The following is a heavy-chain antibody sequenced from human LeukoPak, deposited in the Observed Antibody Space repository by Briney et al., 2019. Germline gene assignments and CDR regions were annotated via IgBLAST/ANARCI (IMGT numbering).Heavy chain of an antibody. CDR1: GSSINSPNSY. V-gene: IGHV4-39*01. CDR3: ARRVVAGTTVDF. D-gene: IGHD1-1*01. J-gene: IGHJ4*02. CDR2: IFHDGTT. Sequence: SETLSLTCTVSGSSINSPNSYWGWIRQPPGKGLEWIGSIFHDGTTYYSPSLKSRVTVSVDTSLNQFSLSLMSMTAADTAVYYCARRVVAGTTVDFWGQGNLVTVSS.